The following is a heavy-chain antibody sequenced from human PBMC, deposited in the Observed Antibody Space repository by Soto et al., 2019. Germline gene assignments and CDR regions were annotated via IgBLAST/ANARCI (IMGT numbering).Heavy chain of an antibody. D-gene: IGHD1-20*01. CDR1: GFTFSSYW. CDR2: IKQDGSEK. J-gene: IGHJ6*03. CDR3: ARGTISGNYYYYYMDV. Sequence: GGSLRLSCAASGFTFSSYWMSWVRQAPGKGLEWVANIKQDGSEKYYVDSVKDRFTISRDNAKNSLYLQMNSLRAEDTAVYYCARGTISGNYYYYYMDVWGKGTTVTVSS. V-gene: IGHV3-7*01.